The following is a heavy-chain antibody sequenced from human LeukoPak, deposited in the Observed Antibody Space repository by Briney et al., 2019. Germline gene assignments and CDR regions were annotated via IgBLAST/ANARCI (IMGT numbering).Heavy chain of an antibody. CDR1: GDSISSSSYY. J-gene: IGHJ4*02. Sequence: ETLSLTCTVSGDSISSSSYYWGWIRQAPGKGLEWVSVISDSGSITYYADPVKGRFTISRDNSKNTLFLQMNSLGAEDTAVYYCAKDARRTNGWYFFDYWGQGTLVTVSS. V-gene: IGHV3-23*01. D-gene: IGHD6-19*01. CDR2: ISDSGSIT. CDR3: AKDARRTNGWYFFDY.